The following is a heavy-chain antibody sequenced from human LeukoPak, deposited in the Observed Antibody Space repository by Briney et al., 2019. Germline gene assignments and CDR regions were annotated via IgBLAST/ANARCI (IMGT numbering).Heavy chain of an antibody. CDR1: GFTFAAYG. Sequence: HPGGSLRLSCAASGFTFAAYGMSWVRQALGKGLEWVSTVSGGGATTYYADSVKGRFTISRDNSKNTMYLEMNSLTAEDTAVYYCAKEKVRYFDYWGQGTLVTVSS. CDR2: VSGGGATT. CDR3: AKEKVRYFDY. V-gene: IGHV3-23*01. J-gene: IGHJ4*02.